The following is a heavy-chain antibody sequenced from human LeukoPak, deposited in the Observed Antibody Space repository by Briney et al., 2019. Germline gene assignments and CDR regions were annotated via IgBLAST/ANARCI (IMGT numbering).Heavy chain of an antibody. J-gene: IGHJ4*02. Sequence: SVKVSCKASGGTFSSYAISWVRQAPGQGLEWMGGIIPIFGTANYAQKFQGRVTITADESTSTAYMELSSLRSEDTAVYYCASSDLGYCTNGVCLPIDYWGQGTLVTVSS. V-gene: IGHV1-69*13. CDR1: GGTFSSYA. CDR2: IIPIFGTA. D-gene: IGHD2-8*01. CDR3: ASSDLGYCTNGVCLPIDY.